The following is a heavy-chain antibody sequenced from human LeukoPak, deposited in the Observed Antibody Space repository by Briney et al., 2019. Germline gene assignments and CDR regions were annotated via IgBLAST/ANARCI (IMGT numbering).Heavy chain of an antibody. D-gene: IGHD2-15*01. V-gene: IGHV4-59*08. CDR2: IYYSGST. CDR3: ARRGCSGGSCYVFDY. J-gene: IGHJ4*02. Sequence: KPSETLSLTCTVSGGSISSYYWSWIRQPPGKGLEWIGYIYYSGSTNYNPSLKSRVTISVDTSKNQFSLKLSSVTAADTAVYYCARRGCSGGSCYVFDYWGQGTLVTVSS. CDR1: GGSISSYY.